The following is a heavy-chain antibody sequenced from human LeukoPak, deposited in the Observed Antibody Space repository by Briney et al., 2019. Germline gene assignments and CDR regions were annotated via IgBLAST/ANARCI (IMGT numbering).Heavy chain of an antibody. CDR1: GGSISSYY. CDR3: ARDKLYDSSGYFRREYYFDS. Sequence: PSETLCLTCTVSGGSISSYYWSWIRQPAGKGLEWIGRIYTSGSTNYNPSLKSGVTMSVDTSKNQLSLKLRSVTAAHTAVYYCARDKLYDSSGYFRREYYFDSWGQRNLGTVSS. V-gene: IGHV4-4*07. J-gene: IGHJ4*02. D-gene: IGHD3-22*01. CDR2: IYTSGST.